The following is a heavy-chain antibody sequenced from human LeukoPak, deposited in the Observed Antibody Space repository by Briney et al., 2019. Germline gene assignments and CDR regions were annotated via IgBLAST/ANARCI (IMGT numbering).Heavy chain of an antibody. Sequence: PSETLSLTCTVSGGSISSYYWSWIRQPAGKGLEWIGRIYTSGSTNYNPSLKGRVTMSVDTSKNQFSLKLSSVTAADTAVYYCARGSSIVVVTAIRSAAFDIWGQGTMVTVSS. CDR3: ARGSSIVVVTAIRSAAFDI. CDR1: GGSISSYY. CDR2: IYTSGST. J-gene: IGHJ3*02. V-gene: IGHV4-4*07. D-gene: IGHD2-21*02.